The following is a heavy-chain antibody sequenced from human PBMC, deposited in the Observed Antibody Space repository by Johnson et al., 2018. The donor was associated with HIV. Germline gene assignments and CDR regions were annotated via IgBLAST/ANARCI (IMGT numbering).Heavy chain of an antibody. D-gene: IGHD2-2*01. J-gene: IGHJ3*01. Sequence: QVQLVESGGGVVQPGRSLRLSCAASGFTFNSYAMHWVRQAPGKGLEWVSVISYDGSNKYHADSVKGLFTISRDNSKNTLYLQMNSLRAEDTAVYYCARVRVKRVQSSSWYGGAFDLWGQGTMVTVSS. CDR1: GFTFNSYA. CDR2: ISYDGSNK. CDR3: ARVRVKRVQSSSWYGGAFDL. V-gene: IGHV3-30-3*01.